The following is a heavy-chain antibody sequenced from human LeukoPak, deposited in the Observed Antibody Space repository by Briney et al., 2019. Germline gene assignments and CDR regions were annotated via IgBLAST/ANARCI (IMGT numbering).Heavy chain of an antibody. CDR1: GFTFSSYA. V-gene: IGHV3-30-3*01. J-gene: IGHJ4*02. Sequence: GGSLRLSCAASGFTFSSYAMSWVRQAPGKGLEWVAVISYDGSNKYYADSVKGRFTISRDNSKNTLYLQMSSLRAEDTAVYYCARDKIQLWLRSNYFDYWGQGTLVTVSS. CDR2: ISYDGSNK. CDR3: ARDKIQLWLRSNYFDY. D-gene: IGHD5-18*01.